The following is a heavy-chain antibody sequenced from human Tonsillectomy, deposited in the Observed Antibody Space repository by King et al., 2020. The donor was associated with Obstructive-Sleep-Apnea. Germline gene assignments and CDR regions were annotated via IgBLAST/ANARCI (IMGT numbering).Heavy chain of an antibody. Sequence: VQLVESGGGLVQPGGSLRLSCAASGFSFSRYALTWVRLAPGKGLQWVSAISGSGGSTYYTDSVKCRFTISRENSKNKLYLQMSSLRVEDTAMYHCVKDSDYNSGGYNYPEYWGQGTLVTVSS. CDR1: GFSFSRYA. CDR2: ISGSGGST. CDR3: VKDSDYNSGGYNYPEY. J-gene: IGHJ4*02. D-gene: IGHD3-22*01. V-gene: IGHV3-23*04.